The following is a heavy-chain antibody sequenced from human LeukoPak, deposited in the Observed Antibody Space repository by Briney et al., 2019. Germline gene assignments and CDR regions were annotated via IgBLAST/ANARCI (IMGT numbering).Heavy chain of an antibody. D-gene: IGHD5-12*01. J-gene: IGHJ4*02. Sequence: GGSLRLSCAASGFTVSSNYMSWVRQAPGKGLEWVSVIYSGGSTYYADSVKGRFTISRDNSKNTLYLQMNSLKTEDTAVYYCTTDQAMVAKYYFDYWGQGTLVTVSS. V-gene: IGHV3-53*01. CDR1: GFTVSSNY. CDR3: TTDQAMVAKYYFDY. CDR2: IYSGGST.